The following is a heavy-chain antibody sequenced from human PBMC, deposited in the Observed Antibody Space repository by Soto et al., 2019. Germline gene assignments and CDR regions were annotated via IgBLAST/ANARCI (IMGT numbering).Heavy chain of an antibody. V-gene: IGHV3-23*01. CDR1: GFTFGIHA. J-gene: IGHJ6*02. Sequence: EVQLLESVGGLVQPGGSLRLSCAASGFTFGIHAMSWVRQAPGKGLEWVSFISGSGGSTYYADSVKGRFTISRDNSKKTLYLQMNSLRGEDTAVYYCGKGSAATNYFYYATDVWGQGTTVTVSS. CDR3: GKGSAATNYFYYATDV. CDR2: ISGSGGST. D-gene: IGHD2-15*01.